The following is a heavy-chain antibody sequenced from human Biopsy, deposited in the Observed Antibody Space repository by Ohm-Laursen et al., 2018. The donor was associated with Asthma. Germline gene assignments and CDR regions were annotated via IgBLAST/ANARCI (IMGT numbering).Heavy chain of an antibody. V-gene: IGHV1-69*01. CDR1: GGTFSNFA. CDR3: ARCQVGYSSGWSLLLKKIYYSGMDV. J-gene: IGHJ6*02. Sequence: SVKVSCKAPGGTFSNFAISWVRQAPGQGLEWLGGIMTVFGTTNYAQKFQGRATITADETTSTAYMEVTSLRSEDTAIYYCARCQVGYSSGWSLLLKKIYYSGMDVWGQGTAVTVSS. D-gene: IGHD6-19*01. CDR2: IMTVFGTT.